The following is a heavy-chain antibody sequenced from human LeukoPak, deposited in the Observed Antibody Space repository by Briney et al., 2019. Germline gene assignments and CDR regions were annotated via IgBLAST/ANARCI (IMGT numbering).Heavy chain of an antibody. V-gene: IGHV4-34*01. J-gene: IGHJ4*02. Sequence: SETLSLTCAVYGGSFSGYYWGWIRQPPGKGLEWIGSINYSGNTYYNPSLKSRVTISVDTSRNQFSLKLSSVTAADTALYYCARIDTVVLPSTMFDYWGQGTLVTVSS. CDR3: ARIDTVVLPSTMFDY. CDR1: GGSFSGYY. CDR2: INYSGNT. D-gene: IGHD2-2*01.